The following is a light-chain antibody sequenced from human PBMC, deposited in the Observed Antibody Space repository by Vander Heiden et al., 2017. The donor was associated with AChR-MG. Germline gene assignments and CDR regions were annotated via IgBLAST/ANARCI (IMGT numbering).Light chain of an antibody. J-gene: IGKJ1*01. CDR1: QGVSSN. V-gene: IGKV3-15*01. CDR3: QQYFNWPPTWT. CDR2: GAT. Sequence: EIVMTQSPATLAVSPGERATLSCRASQGVSSNLAWYQQKPGQAPRLLIYGATTRATGIPARFSGSGYGTEFTLTISSLQSEDFAVYHCQQYFNWPPTWTFGQGSKVEIK.